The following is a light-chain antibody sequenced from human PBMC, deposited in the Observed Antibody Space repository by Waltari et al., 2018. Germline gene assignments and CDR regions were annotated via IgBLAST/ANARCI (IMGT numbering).Light chain of an antibody. CDR1: SSDIGGYDY. J-gene: IGLJ3*02. CDR2: DLT. CDR3: CSYTPNHWV. Sequence: QSALTQPASVSGSPGQSITILCTGTSSDIGGYDYVSWYQQHPGNAPKLIIFDLTNRPSGVSDRFSGSQSGSTASLTSSGLQADDEAVYYCCSYTPNHWVFGGGTSLTVL. V-gene: IGLV2-14*03.